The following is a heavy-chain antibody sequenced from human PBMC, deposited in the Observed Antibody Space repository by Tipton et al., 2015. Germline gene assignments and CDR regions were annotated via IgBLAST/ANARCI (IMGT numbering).Heavy chain of an antibody. V-gene: IGHV4-34*01. Sequence: TLSLTCAVYGGSFSGYYWTWIRQPPGKGLEWIGEINHSGGTKYNPSLKSRVTMSVDTSKKQFSLKLKSVTAADTAVYYCARRCGGDCYWGYYFDYWGQGTLVNVSS. D-gene: IGHD2-21*01. CDR1: GGSFSGYY. J-gene: IGHJ4*02. CDR2: INHSGGT. CDR3: ARRCGGDCYWGYYFDY.